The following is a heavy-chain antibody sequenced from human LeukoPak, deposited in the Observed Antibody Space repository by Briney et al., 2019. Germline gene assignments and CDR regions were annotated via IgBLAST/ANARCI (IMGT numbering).Heavy chain of an antibody. D-gene: IGHD3-16*02. Sequence: SETLSLTCAVYGGSFSGYYWSWIRQPPGKGLEWIGEINHSGSTNYNPSLKSRVTISVDTSKDQFPLKLSSVTAADTAVYYCARSFYDYVWGSYRYVRKDNWFDPWGQGTLVTVSS. J-gene: IGHJ5*02. CDR2: INHSGST. CDR1: GGSFSGYY. CDR3: ARSFYDYVWGSYRYVRKDNWFDP. V-gene: IGHV4-34*01.